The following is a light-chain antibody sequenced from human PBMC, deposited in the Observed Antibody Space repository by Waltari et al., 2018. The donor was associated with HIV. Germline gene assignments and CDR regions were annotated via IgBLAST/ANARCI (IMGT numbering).Light chain of an antibody. Sequence: QSVLTQPPSASGTPGQRVTISCSGSSSNIGSNYVSWYQQLPATTPKLLIYWNNQPASGLPERTSGSKSDTSACLAIRGFRSDDAADYYCAAWDDRLVGGVFGGGTKRTVL. CDR2: WNN. J-gene: IGLJ3*02. V-gene: IGLV1-47*01. CDR3: AAWDDRLVGGV. CDR1: SSNIGSNY.